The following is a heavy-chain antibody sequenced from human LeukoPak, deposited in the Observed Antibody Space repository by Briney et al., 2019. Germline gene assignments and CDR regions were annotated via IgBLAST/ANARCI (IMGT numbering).Heavy chain of an antibody. CDR1: GGSITNYY. V-gene: IGHV4-59*01. Sequence: PSETLSLTCTVSGGSITNYYWSWIRQPPGKGLEWIGYVYYSGSTNYNPSLKSRVTISLDTSKSQFSLKLSSVTAADTAVYYCARANYYDSGLYFDFWGQGTLVPVSS. CDR2: VYYSGST. D-gene: IGHD3-22*01. J-gene: IGHJ4*02. CDR3: ARANYYDSGLYFDF.